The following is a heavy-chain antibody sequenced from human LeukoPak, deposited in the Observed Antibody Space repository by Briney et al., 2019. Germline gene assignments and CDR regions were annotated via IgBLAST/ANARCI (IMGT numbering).Heavy chain of an antibody. J-gene: IGHJ4*02. CDR3: AKERGAVYYDYVWGSYRYTDFLDY. CDR1: GFTFSSYV. CDR2: IRYDGSNK. Sequence: GGSLRLSCAASGFTFSSYVMHWVRQAPGKGLEWVAFIRYDGSNKYYADSVKGRFTISRDNSKNTLYLQMNSLRAEDTAVYYCAKERGAVYYDYVWGSYRYTDFLDYWGQGTLVTVSS. V-gene: IGHV3-30*02. D-gene: IGHD3-16*02.